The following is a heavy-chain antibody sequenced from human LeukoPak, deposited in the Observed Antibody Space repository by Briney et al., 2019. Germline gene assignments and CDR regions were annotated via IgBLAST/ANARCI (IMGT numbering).Heavy chain of an antibody. CDR2: IYHSGST. V-gene: IGHV4-38-2*02. CDR3: ARDIGTYGSGSYYSDAFDI. D-gene: IGHD3-10*01. Sequence: PSETLSLTCAVSGYSISSGYDWGWIRQPPGKGLEWIWSIYHSGSTYYNPSLKSRVTIPVDTSKNQFSLKLSSVTAADTAVYYCARDIGTYGSGSYYSDAFDIWGQGTMVTVSS. J-gene: IGHJ3*02. CDR1: GYSISSGYD.